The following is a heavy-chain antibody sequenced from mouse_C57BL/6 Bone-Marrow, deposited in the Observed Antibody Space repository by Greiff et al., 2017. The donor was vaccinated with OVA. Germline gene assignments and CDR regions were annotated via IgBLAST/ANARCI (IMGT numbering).Heavy chain of an antibody. CDR2: IRLKSDNYAT. CDR1: GFTFSNYW. D-gene: IGHD2-3*01. Sequence: EVKVEESGGGLVQPGGSMKLSCVASGFTFSNYWMNWVRQSPEKGLEWVAQIRLKSDNYATHYAESVKGRFTISRDDSKSSVYLQMNNLRAEDTGIYYCSYDCYFNYFDYWGQGTTLTVSS. V-gene: IGHV6-3*01. J-gene: IGHJ2*01. CDR3: SYDCYFNYFDY.